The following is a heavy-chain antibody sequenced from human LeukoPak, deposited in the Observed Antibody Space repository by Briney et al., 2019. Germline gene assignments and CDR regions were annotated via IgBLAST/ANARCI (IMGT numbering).Heavy chain of an antibody. V-gene: IGHV3-11*04. CDR1: GFTFSDYC. CDR3: ARIRAYDFWSGYSVIFDY. D-gene: IGHD3-3*01. J-gene: IGHJ4*02. Sequence: GGSLRLSCAASGFTFSDYCMSWIRQAPGKGLEWVSYISSSGSTIYYADSVKGRFTISRDNAKNSLCLQMNSLRAEDTAVYYCARIRAYDFWSGYSVIFDYWGQGTLVTVSS. CDR2: ISSSGSTI.